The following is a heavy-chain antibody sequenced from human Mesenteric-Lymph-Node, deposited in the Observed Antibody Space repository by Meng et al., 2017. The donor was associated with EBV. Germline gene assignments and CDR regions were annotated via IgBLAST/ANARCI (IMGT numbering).Heavy chain of an antibody. J-gene: IGHJ5*02. CDR1: SGSISSPY. V-gene: IGHV4-59*11. Sequence: QVQLQEAGPGLLNPSGPLSLSCSGSSGSISSPYWSWIRHSAGKGLEWIGQIDYSGTTKYNPSLKSRVTLSVDTSKNQLSLRLTSVTAADTAIYYCARDHSSGYGFWSTYSVFDPWGQGTLVTVSS. CDR3: ARDHSSGYGFWSTYSVFDP. D-gene: IGHD3-3*01. CDR2: IDYSGTT.